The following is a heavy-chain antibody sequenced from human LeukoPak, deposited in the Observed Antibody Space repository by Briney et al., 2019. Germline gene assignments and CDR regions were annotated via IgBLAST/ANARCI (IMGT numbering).Heavy chain of an antibody. Sequence: SETLSPTCAVYGGSFSGYYWSWIRQPPGEGLEWIGEINHSGSTNYNPSLKSRVTISVDTSKNQFSLKLSSVTAADTAVYYCARGVVPDYWGQGTLVTVS. CDR2: INHSGST. D-gene: IGHD3-22*01. J-gene: IGHJ4*02. CDR3: ARGVVPDY. V-gene: IGHV4-34*01. CDR1: GGSFSGYY.